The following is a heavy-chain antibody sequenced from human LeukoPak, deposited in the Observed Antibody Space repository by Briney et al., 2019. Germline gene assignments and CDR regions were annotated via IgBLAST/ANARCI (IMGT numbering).Heavy chain of an antibody. CDR2: INSDGSST. CDR3: ARVGQAGYVGYPLDY. CDR1: GFTFSSYW. J-gene: IGHJ4*02. Sequence: SGGSLRLSCAASGFTFSSYWMHWVRQAPGKGLMWVSRINSDGSSTSYADSVKGRFTISRDNAKNTLYLQMNSPRAEDTAVFYCARVGQAGYVGYPLDYRGQGTLVTVSS. D-gene: IGHD5-12*01. V-gene: IGHV3-74*01.